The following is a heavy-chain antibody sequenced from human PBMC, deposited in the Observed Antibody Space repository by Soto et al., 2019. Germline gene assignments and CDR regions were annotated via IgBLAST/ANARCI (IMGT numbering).Heavy chain of an antibody. Sequence: SETLSLTCTVSGGSVSSGSYYWSWIRQPPGKGLEWIGYIYYSGSTNYNPSLKSRVTISVDTSKNQFSLKLSSVTAADTAVYYCARDGGSSWLWWFDPWGQGTLVTVSS. J-gene: IGHJ5*02. CDR2: IYYSGST. D-gene: IGHD6-13*01. CDR1: GGSVSSGSYY. V-gene: IGHV4-61*01. CDR3: ARDGGSSWLWWFDP.